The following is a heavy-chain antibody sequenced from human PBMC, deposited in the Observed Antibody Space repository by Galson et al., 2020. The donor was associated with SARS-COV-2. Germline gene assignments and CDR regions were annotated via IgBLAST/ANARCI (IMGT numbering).Heavy chain of an antibody. D-gene: IGHD6-19*01. CDR1: GGSISGISNY. J-gene: IGHJ4*02. CDR3: AAGPVAGTGE. Sequence: SETLSLTCAVSGGSISGISNYWSWIRQPAGKGLEWIGRIHSSGSTNYNPSPKSRVAISVDTSKNQFSLKLTSVTAADTAVFYCAAGPVAGTGEWGQGTLVTVSS. CDR2: IHSSGST. V-gene: IGHV4-61*02.